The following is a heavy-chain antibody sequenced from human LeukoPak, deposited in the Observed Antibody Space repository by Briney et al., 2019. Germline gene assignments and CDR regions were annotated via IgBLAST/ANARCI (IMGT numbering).Heavy chain of an antibody. CDR3: AKDNYDSSGYRELLYYYGMDV. D-gene: IGHD3-22*01. Sequence: GGSLRPSCAASGFTFDDYAMHWVRQAPGKGLEWVSLISGDGGSTYYADSVKGRFTISRDNSKNSLYLQMNSLRTEDTALYYCAKDNYDSSGYRELLYYYGMDVWGQGTTVTVSS. CDR1: GFTFDDYA. J-gene: IGHJ6*02. V-gene: IGHV3-43*02. CDR2: ISGDGGST.